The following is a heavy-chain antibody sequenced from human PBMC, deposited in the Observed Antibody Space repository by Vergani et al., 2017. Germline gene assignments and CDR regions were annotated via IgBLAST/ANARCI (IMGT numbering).Heavy chain of an antibody. Sequence: QITLKESGPTLVKPTQTLTLTCTFSGFSLSNARMGVSWIRQPPGKALEWLAHIFSNDEKSYSTSLKSRLTISKDTSKSQVVLTMTNMDHVDTATYYCARIRLGYCSSTSCSQGAFRPSVGYYYYMDVWGKGTTVTVSS. CDR3: ARIRLGYCSSTSCSQGAFRPSVGYYYYMDV. CDR2: IFSNDEK. CDR1: GFSLSNARMG. V-gene: IGHV2-26*01. D-gene: IGHD2-2*01. J-gene: IGHJ6*03.